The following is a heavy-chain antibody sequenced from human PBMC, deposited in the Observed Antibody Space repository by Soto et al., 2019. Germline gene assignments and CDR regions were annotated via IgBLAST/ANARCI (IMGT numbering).Heavy chain of an antibody. D-gene: IGHD2-15*01. J-gene: IGHJ6*02. CDR1: GYTFITYG. CDR2: ISAYNDNT. Sequence: QGQLVQSGAEVKKPGASVKVSCKASGYTFITYGVSWVRQAPGQGLEWMGWISAYNDNTNYAQKFQGRVTMTRDTSTSTAYMELRSLRSDDTAVYYCAREDRYYGMDVWGQGTAVTVSS. V-gene: IGHV1-18*01. CDR3: AREDRYYGMDV.